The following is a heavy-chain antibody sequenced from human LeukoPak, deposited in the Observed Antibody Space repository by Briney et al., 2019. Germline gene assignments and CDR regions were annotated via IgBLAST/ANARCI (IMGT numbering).Heavy chain of an antibody. J-gene: IGHJ4*02. Sequence: SETLSLTCTVSGGSISSYYWSWIRQPPGKGLEWIGYIYYSGSTNYNPSLKSRVTISVDTSKNQFSLKLSSVTAADTAVYHCARGSGSSGWYYFDYWGQGTLVTVSS. CDR3: ARGSGSSGWYYFDY. CDR1: GGSISSYY. D-gene: IGHD6-19*01. V-gene: IGHV4-59*01. CDR2: IYYSGST.